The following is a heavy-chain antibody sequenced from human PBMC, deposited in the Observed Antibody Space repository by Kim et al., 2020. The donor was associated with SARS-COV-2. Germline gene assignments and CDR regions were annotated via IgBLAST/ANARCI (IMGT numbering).Heavy chain of an antibody. J-gene: IGHJ4*02. D-gene: IGHD6-19*01. V-gene: IGHV3-15*01. Sequence: DYAAPVKGRFTISRDDSKNTLYLQMNSLKTEDTAVYYCTTDQRGYSSSDYWGQGTLVTVSS. CDR3: TTDQRGYSSSDY.